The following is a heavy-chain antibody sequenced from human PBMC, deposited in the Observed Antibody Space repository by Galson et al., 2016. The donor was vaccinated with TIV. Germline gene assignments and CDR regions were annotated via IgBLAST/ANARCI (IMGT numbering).Heavy chain of an antibody. J-gene: IGHJ6*02. CDR1: GGTFTNYV. V-gene: IGHV1-69*13. Sequence: SVKVSCKASGGTFTNYVINWVRQAPGQGLEWMGGVTPNFRTPHYAQKFQGRVTIIADESTSTTYLEVSSLTSDDTAVYFCARGGGYYDYGNYYYYGLDVWGQGTTVTVSS. CDR3: ARGGGYYDYGNYYYYGLDV. D-gene: IGHD3-16*01. CDR2: VTPNFRTP.